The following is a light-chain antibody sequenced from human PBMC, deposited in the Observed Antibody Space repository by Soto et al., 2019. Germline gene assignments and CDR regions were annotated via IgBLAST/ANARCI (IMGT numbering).Light chain of an antibody. CDR2: GAS. CDR3: QQYGNSPLT. V-gene: IGKV3-20*01. J-gene: IGKJ4*01. CDR1: HSVSSSF. Sequence: EIVLTQSPGTLSLSPGERATLSCRASHSVSSSFLAWYQQKPGQAPRLLIYGASTRATGIPARFSGSGSGTEFTLIISSLQSEDFAVYYCQQYGNSPLTFGGGTKVDIK.